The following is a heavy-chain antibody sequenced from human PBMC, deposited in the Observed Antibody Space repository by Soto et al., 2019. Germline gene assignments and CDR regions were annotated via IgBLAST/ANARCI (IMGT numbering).Heavy chain of an antibody. D-gene: IGHD5-18*01. CDR2: ISHDGGIK. CDR1: GFPFTSYA. J-gene: IGHJ4*02. Sequence: PGGSLRLSCAASGFPFTSYAIHWVRQAPGKGLEWVAVISHDGGIKHYADSVKGRFTISRDNSKNTLYLQMNSLRAEDTAVYYCARHGYNYGGGYFDYWGQGTLVTVSS. CDR3: ARHGYNYGGGYFDY. V-gene: IGHV3-30-3*01.